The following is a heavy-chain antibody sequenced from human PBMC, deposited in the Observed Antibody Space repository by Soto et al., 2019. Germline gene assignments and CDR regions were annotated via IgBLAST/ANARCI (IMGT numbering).Heavy chain of an antibody. CDR3: ASPSYGSGSYY. J-gene: IGHJ4*02. V-gene: IGHV1-3*01. D-gene: IGHD3-10*01. CDR1: GYTFSNYL. CDR2: INAGNGHT. Sequence: QVQLVQSGAEVKKPRASVKVSCKASGYTFSNYLLHWVRQAPGQGLEWMGWINAGNGHTKYSQKFQGRVTFTRDTSATTADVELSSLRSEDTAVYYCASPSYGSGSYYWGQGTLVTVSS.